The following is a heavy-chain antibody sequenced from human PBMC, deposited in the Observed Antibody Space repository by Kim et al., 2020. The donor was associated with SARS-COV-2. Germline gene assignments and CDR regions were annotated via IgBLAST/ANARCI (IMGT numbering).Heavy chain of an antibody. J-gene: IGHJ6*02. CDR1: GFTFDTYA. Sequence: GGSLRLSCAASGFTFDTYAMSWVRQAPGKGLEWVSVISGSAPNKYYADSVRGRFTISRDNSKNTLYLQMNSLRAEDTALYYCAKVVIMDGYNYFYYYAMDVWGQGTTVTVSS. CDR2: ISGSAPNK. CDR3: AKVVIMDGYNYFYYYAMDV. D-gene: IGHD2-21*01. V-gene: IGHV3-23*01.